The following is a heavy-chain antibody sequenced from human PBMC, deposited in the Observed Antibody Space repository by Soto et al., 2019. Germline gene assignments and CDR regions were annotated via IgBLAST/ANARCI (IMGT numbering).Heavy chain of an antibody. D-gene: IGHD5-12*01. Sequence: SETLSLTCTVSGGSISSYYWGWIGQPPGKGLEWIGSMYYSGSTYYNPSLKSRVTISVDTSKNQFSLKLSSVTAADRAVYYCAGGVATIPYAFDIGGQGKMVTVSS. J-gene: IGHJ3*02. V-gene: IGHV4-39*01. CDR1: GGSISSYY. CDR3: AGGVATIPYAFDI. CDR2: MYYSGST.